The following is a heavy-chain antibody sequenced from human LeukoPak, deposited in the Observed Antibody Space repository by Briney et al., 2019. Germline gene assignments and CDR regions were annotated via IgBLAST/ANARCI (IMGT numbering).Heavy chain of an antibody. J-gene: IGHJ6*02. V-gene: IGHV4-31*02. CDR3: ARRDSYYGMDV. CDR1: GFTFSSYA. Sequence: LRLSCAASGFTFSSYAMSWVRQAPGKGLEWIGYIYYSGSTYYNPSLKSRVTISVDTSKNQFSLKLSSVTAADTAVYYCARRDSYYGMDVWGQGTTVTVSS. CDR2: IYYSGST.